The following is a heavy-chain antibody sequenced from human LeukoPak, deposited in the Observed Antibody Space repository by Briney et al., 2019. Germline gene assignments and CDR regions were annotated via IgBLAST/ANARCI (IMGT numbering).Heavy chain of an antibody. V-gene: IGHV4-34*01. CDR3: ARVHYDILTGYSFDP. CDR2: INHSGST. Sequence: SETLSLTCAVYGGSFSGYYWSWIRQPPGKGLEWIGEINHSGSTNYNPSLKSRVTISVDTSKNQFSLKLSSVTAADTAVYYCARVHYDILTGYSFDPWGQGTLVTVSS. J-gene: IGHJ5*02. CDR1: GGSFSGYY. D-gene: IGHD3-9*01.